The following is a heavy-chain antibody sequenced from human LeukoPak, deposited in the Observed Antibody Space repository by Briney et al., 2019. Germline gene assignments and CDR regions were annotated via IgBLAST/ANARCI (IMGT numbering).Heavy chain of an antibody. Sequence: GGSLRLSCAASGFTFSSYSMNWVRQAPGKGLEWVSSISSSSSYIYYADSVKGRFTISRDNAKSSLFLQMNSLKAEDTALYFCASGIRERGFDSWGQGTLVTVSS. CDR2: ISSSSSYI. CDR3: ASGIRERGFDS. J-gene: IGHJ4*02. V-gene: IGHV3-21*01. D-gene: IGHD1-1*01. CDR1: GFTFSSYS.